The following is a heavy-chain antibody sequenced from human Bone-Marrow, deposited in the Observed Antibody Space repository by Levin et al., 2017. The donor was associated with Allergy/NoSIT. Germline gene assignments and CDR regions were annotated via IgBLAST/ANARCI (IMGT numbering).Heavy chain of an antibody. J-gene: IGHJ4*02. CDR1: GFTFSSYG. CDR2: ISNNANRK. Sequence: GGSLRLSCAASGFTFSSYGMHWVRQAPGKGLEWVTVISNNANRKYYADSVKGRFTVSRDNSKNTLYLEMNSLRAEDTAIYYCARDRSIVSGSGLGPNFWGQGTLVSVSS. V-gene: IGHV3-30*03. CDR3: ARDRSIVSGSGLGPNF. D-gene: IGHD3-10*01.